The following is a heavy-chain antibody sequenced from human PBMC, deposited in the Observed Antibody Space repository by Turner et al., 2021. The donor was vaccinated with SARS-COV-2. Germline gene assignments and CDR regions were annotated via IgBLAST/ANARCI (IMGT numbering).Heavy chain of an antibody. D-gene: IGHD3-10*01. Sequence: QITLKESGPTLVNPTQTLTLTCTFSGFSLSTSGVGVGWIRQPPGKALEWLALIYWNDGKRYSPSLKSRLTITKDTSKNQVVLTMTNMDPVETATYYCAHSEVSGFAEANFDYWGQGTLVTVSS. CDR2: IYWNDGK. CDR3: AHSEVSGFAEANFDY. J-gene: IGHJ4*02. V-gene: IGHV2-5*01. CDR1: GFSLSTSGVG.